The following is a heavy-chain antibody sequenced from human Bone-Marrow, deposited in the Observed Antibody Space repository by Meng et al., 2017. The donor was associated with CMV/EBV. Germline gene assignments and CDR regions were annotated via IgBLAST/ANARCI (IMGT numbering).Heavy chain of an antibody. CDR1: GFTFTQHG. CDR2: IKQDGSEK. CDR3: ARICVTGRACYHLDH. V-gene: IGHV3-7*01. Sequence: GESLKISCAASGFTFTQHGMNWVRQAPGKGLEWVANIKQDGSEKHYVDSVKGRFTISRDNAKNSLHLQVNSLRVEDTAVYYCARICVTGRACYHLDHWGQGTLVTVSS. J-gene: IGHJ4*02. D-gene: IGHD2-15*01.